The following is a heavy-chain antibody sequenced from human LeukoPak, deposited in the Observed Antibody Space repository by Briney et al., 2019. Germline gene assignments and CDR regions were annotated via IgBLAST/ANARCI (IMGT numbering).Heavy chain of an antibody. CDR1: GGSVSGTGYY. CDR2: IYYSGTT. Sequence: PSETLSLTCSVSGGSVSGTGYYWGWIRQPPGKGLEWIGSIYYSGTTYYSPSLKSRVTLSVDTSQNQFSLKLTSLTAADPAVYYCAIHGGTYFRGYFDYWGQGTLVTVSS. CDR3: AIHGGTYFRGYFDY. D-gene: IGHD1-26*01. J-gene: IGHJ4*02. V-gene: IGHV4-39*01.